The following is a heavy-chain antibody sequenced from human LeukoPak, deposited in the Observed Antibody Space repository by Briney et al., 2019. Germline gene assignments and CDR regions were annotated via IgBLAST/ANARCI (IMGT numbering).Heavy chain of an antibody. CDR2: INWNGGNT. CDR1: GFTFGDYG. D-gene: IGHD2-8*01. V-gene: IGHV3-20*04. Sequence: GGSLRLSCEASGFTFGDYGMSWVRQAPGKGLEWVSGINWNGGNTGYADSVKGRFTISRDNAKNSLYLQMNSLSAEDTAVYYCARVKGRRYCTNGVCYPFDYWGQGTLVTASS. CDR3: ARVKGRRYCTNGVCYPFDY. J-gene: IGHJ4*02.